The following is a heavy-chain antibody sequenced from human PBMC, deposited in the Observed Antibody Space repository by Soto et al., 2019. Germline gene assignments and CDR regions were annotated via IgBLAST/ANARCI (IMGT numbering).Heavy chain of an antibody. CDR3: ARHGRYDILTGYYQYNWFDP. J-gene: IGHJ5*02. CDR2: IYYSGST. D-gene: IGHD3-9*01. V-gene: IGHV4-39*01. CDR1: GGSISSSSYY. Sequence: PSETLSLTCTVSGGSISSSSYYWGWIRQPPGKGLEWIGSIYYSGSTYYNPSLKSRVTISVDTSKNQFSLKLSSATAADTAVYYCARHGRYDILTGYYQYNWFDPWGQGTLVTVSS.